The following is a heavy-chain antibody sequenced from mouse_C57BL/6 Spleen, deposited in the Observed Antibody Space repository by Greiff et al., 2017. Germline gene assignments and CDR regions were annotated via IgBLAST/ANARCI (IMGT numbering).Heavy chain of an antibody. Sequence: VQRVASGAELVRPGASVTLSCKASGYTFTDYEMHWVKQTPVHGLEWIGAIDPETGGTAYNQKFKGKALLTADKSSSTAYMELRSLTSEDSAVYYCTRAGDYFDYWGQGTTLTVSS. CDR3: TRAGDYFDY. CDR1: GYTFTDYE. J-gene: IGHJ2*01. V-gene: IGHV1-15*01. CDR2: IDPETGGT.